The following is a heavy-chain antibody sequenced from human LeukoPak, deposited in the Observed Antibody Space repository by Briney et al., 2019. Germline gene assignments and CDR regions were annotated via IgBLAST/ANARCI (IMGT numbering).Heavy chain of an antibody. V-gene: IGHV3-30*02. CDR1: GFTFSSYG. CDR2: IRYDESNK. CDR3: ARDGRPSAPGGYHLDY. J-gene: IGHJ4*02. D-gene: IGHD5-18*01. Sequence: LPGGSLRLSCAASGFTFSSYGIDWVRQAPGKGLEWVAFIRYDESNKYYADSVKGRFTISRDNSKNTLYLQMNSLRPEDTAVYYCARDGRPSAPGGYHLDYWGRGTLVTVSS.